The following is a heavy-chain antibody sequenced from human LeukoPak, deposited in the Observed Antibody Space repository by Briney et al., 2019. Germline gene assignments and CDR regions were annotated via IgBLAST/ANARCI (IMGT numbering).Heavy chain of an antibody. D-gene: IGHD2-15*01. V-gene: IGHV4-34*01. CDR1: GGSFSGYY. CDR3: VTEPGYCTGGRCYGGWFDP. J-gene: IGHJ5*02. CDR2: INHSGNT. Sequence: PSETLSLTCAVYGGSFSGYYWSWIRQAPGKGLEWIGEINHSGNTNYNPSLKSRVTISLDTYKNQFSLKLNSVTAADTAVYYCVTEPGYCTGGRCYGGWFDPWGQGTLVTVSS.